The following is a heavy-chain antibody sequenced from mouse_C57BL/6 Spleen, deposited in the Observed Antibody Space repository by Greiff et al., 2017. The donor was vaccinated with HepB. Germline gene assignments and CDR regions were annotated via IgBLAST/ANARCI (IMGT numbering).Heavy chain of an antibody. Sequence: QVQLQQPGAELVRPGSSVKLSCKASGYTFTSYWMDWVKQSPGQGLEWIGNIYPSDSETHYNQKFKDKATLTVDKSSSTAYMQLSSLTSEDSAVYYCARSAQASFAYWGQGTLVTVSA. CDR2: IYPSDSET. CDR3: ARSAQASFAY. J-gene: IGHJ3*01. D-gene: IGHD3-2*02. V-gene: IGHV1-61*01. CDR1: GYTFTSYW.